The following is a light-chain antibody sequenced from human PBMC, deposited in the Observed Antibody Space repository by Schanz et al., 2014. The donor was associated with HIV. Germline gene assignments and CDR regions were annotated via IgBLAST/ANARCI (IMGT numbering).Light chain of an antibody. CDR3: QQSFTTPSIT. V-gene: IGKV1-39*01. CDR1: QNITDH. Sequence: QMTQSPSSLSASVGDRVTITCRASQNITDHLTWYQQRTGRPPKLLIYAATVLHPGVPSRFSGSGSGTNFTLTITKLQPEDFAHYFCQQSFTTPSITFGQGTRLEIK. CDR2: AAT. J-gene: IGKJ5*01.